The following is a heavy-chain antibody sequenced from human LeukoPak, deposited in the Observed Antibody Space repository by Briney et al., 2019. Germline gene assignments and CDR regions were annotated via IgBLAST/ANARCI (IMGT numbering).Heavy chain of an antibody. V-gene: IGHV3-33*06. D-gene: IGHD3-22*01. CDR2: IWYDGSNK. CDR1: GFTFSNYG. J-gene: IGHJ3*02. Sequence: PGGSLRLSCAASGFTFSNYGMHWVRQAPGKGLEWVALIWYDGSNKYYADSVRGRFTISRDNSKNTLYLQMNSLRAEDTAVYYCAKGFTYYYDSSGYYPDAFDIWGQGTMVTVSS. CDR3: AKGFTYYYDSSGYYPDAFDI.